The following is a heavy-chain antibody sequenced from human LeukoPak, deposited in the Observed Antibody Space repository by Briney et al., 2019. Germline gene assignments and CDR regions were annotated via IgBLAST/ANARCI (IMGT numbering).Heavy chain of an antibody. V-gene: IGHV1-69*04. CDR3: ARDAPGEDIVVVPAATTPGWYFDL. J-gene: IGHJ2*01. Sequence: SVKVSCKASGGTFSSYAISWVRQAPGQGREWMGRIIPILGIANYAQKFQGRVTMTTDTSTSTAYMELSRLRSDDTAVYYCARDAPGEDIVVVPAATTPGWYFDLWGRGTLVTVSS. CDR1: GGTFSSYA. D-gene: IGHD2-2*01. CDR2: IIPILGIA.